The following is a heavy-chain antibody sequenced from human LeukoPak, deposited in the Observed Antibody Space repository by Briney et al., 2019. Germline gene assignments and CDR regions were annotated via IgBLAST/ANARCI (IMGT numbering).Heavy chain of an antibody. V-gene: IGHV4-34*01. CDR3: ARGDFDILTGYSSSYYFDY. CDR2: INHSGST. D-gene: IGHD3-9*01. J-gene: IGHJ4*02. CDR1: GGSFSGYY. Sequence: SETLSLTCAVYGGSFSGYYWSWICQPPGKGLEWIGEINHSGSTNYNPSLKSRVTISVDTSKNQFSLNLSSVTAADTAVYYCARGDFDILTGYSSSYYFDYWGQGTLVTVSS.